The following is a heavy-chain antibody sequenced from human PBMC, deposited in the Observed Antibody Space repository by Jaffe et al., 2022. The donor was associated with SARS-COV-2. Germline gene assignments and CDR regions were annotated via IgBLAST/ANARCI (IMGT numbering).Heavy chain of an antibody. CDR2: ISWNSGSI. D-gene: IGHD3-22*01. J-gene: IGHJ4*02. CDR1: GFTFDDYA. Sequence: EVQLVESGGGLVQPGRSLRLSCAASGFTFDDYAMHWVRQAPGKGLEWVSGISWNSGSIGYADSVKGRFTISRDNAKNSLYLQMNSLRAEDTALYYCAKDRGGNYYDSSGYFGYWGQGTLVTVSS. CDR3: AKDRGGNYYDSSGYFGY. V-gene: IGHV3-9*01.